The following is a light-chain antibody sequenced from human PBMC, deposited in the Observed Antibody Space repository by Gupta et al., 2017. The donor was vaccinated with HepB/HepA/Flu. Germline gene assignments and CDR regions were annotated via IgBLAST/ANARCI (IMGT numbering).Light chain of an antibody. CDR3: MIWRSSAWV. CDR2: YKSDSDK. J-gene: IGLJ3*02. V-gene: IGLV5-45*02. CDR1: SGINVGTYN. Sequence: QAVVTQPSSLSASPGASPRLTCTLRSGINVGTYNLYWYQQKPGSPPHYLLRYKSDSDKQQGSGVPSRFSGSKDASVNAGILLISGLQSEDEADYYCMIWRSSAWVFGGGTKLTVL.